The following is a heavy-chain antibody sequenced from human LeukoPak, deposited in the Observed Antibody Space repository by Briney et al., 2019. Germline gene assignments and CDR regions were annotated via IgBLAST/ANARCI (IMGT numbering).Heavy chain of an antibody. CDR3: ARDFTSDYDILTGYSPYYFDY. J-gene: IGHJ4*02. D-gene: IGHD3-9*01. CDR2: ISSSSRYT. Sequence: GGSLRLSCAASGFTFSDYYMSWIRQAPGKGLEWVSYISSSSRYTNYADSVKGRFTISRDNAKNSLYLQINSLRAGDTAVYYCARDFTSDYDILTGYSPYYFDYWGQGTLVTVSS. CDR1: GFTFSDYY. V-gene: IGHV3-11*05.